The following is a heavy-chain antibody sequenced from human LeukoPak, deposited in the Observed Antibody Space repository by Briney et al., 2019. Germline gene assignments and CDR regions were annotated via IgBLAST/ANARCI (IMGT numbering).Heavy chain of an antibody. CDR2: IWYDGSNK. J-gene: IGHJ4*02. CDR1: GFTFSSYG. Sequence: GGSLRLSCAASGFTFSSYGMHWVRQAPGKGLEWVAVIWYDGSNKYYADSVKGRFTTSRDNSKNTLYLQMNSLRAEDTAVYYCARDEGYDILTGYYKGSPDYWGQGTLVTVSS. CDR3: ARDEGYDILTGYYKGSPDY. V-gene: IGHV3-33*01. D-gene: IGHD3-9*01.